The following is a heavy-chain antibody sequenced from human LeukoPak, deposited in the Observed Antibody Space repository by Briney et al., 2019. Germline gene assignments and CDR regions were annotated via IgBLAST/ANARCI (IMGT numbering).Heavy chain of an antibody. CDR3: ARIGMYYYDVPL. V-gene: IGHV4-34*01. J-gene: IGHJ4*02. CDR1: GGSFNDYY. Sequence: SETLSLTCAVYGGSFNDYYWSWIRQPPGKGLEWIGEINHSGGTNYNPSLKSRVTISVDTSKNQFSLKLSSVTAADTAVYYCARIGMYYYDVPLWGQGTLVTVSS. D-gene: IGHD3-22*01. CDR2: INHSGGT.